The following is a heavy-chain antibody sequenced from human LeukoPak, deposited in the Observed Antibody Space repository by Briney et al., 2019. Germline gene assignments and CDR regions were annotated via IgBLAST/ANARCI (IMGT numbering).Heavy chain of an antibody. D-gene: IGHD2-15*01. CDR3: ARERGYCSGGSCPGEWFDP. V-gene: IGHV4-61*02. Sequence: SETLSLTRTVSGGSISSGSYYWSWIRQPAGKGLEWIGRIYTSGSTNYNPSLKSRVTISVDTSKNQFSLKLSSVTAADTAVYYCARERGYCSGGSCPGEWFDPWGQGTLVTVSS. J-gene: IGHJ5*02. CDR2: IYTSGST. CDR1: GGSISSGSYY.